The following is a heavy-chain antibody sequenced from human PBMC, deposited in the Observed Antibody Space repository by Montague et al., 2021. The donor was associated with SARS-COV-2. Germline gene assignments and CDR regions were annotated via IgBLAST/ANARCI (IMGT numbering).Heavy chain of an antibody. CDR3: ARGRITMIVVVPHNAFDI. CDR1: GFTFSGYE. J-gene: IGHJ3*02. Sequence: SLRLSCAASGFTFSGYEMNWVRQAPGKGLEWVSYISSSGSTIYYADSVKGRFTISRDNAKNSLYLQMNSLRAEDTAVYYCARGRITMIVVVPHNAFDIWGQGTMVTVPS. CDR2: ISSSGSTI. D-gene: IGHD3-22*01. V-gene: IGHV3-48*03.